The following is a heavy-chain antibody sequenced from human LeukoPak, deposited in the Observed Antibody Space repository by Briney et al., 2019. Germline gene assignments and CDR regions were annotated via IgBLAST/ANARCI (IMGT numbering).Heavy chain of an antibody. J-gene: IGHJ4*02. D-gene: IGHD1-26*01. V-gene: IGHV3-53*01. CDR1: GFTFSSYS. CDR2: IYSGGST. CDR3: ARVSYSGSYYFDC. Sequence: PGGSLRLSCAASGFTFSSYSMNWVRQAPGKGLEWVSVIYSGGSTYYADSVKGRFTISRDNSKNTLYLQMNSLRAEDTAVYYCARVSYSGSYYFDCWGQGTLVTVSS.